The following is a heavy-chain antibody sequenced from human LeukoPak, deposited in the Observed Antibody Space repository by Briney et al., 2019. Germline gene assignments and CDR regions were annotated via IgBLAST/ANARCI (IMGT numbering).Heavy chain of an antibody. CDR1: GFTLSTYG. D-gene: IGHD2-2*01. Sequence: GGSLRLSCAASGFTLSTYGMHWVRQAPGKGLEWVAFIGYDGSNKWYAGSVKGRFTISRDNSKNTLYLQMNSLRAEDTAVYYCAKDPGYQPPGYYMDVWGKGTTVTVSS. V-gene: IGHV3-30*02. CDR3: AKDPGYQPPGYYMDV. CDR2: IGYDGSNK. J-gene: IGHJ6*03.